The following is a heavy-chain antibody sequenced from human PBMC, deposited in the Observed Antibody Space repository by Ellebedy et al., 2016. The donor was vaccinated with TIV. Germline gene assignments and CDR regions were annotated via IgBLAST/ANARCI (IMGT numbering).Heavy chain of an antibody. CDR3: ARENGMTGNTDTHQ. CDR1: GFTXXNHV. J-gene: IGHJ4*02. D-gene: IGHD1-7*01. V-gene: IGHV3-33*01. CDR2: ICHDGSIK. Sequence: GESLKISCAASGFTXXNHVXPWVRPXPGKGXEWVALICHDGSIKYYADSVKGRFTFARDNSGNTLYLQMNSPRDEDTAVYYCARENGMTGNTDTHQWGKGTLGTVSS.